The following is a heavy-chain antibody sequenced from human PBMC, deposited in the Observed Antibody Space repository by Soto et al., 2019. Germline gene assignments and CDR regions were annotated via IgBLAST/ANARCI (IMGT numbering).Heavy chain of an antibody. CDR1: GFVFSSSW. J-gene: IGHJ4*02. CDR2: INEDGSGK. Sequence: GVLRLSCEASGFVFSSSWMTWVRQTPGEGLEWVANINEDGSGKEYVGSVKGRFSISRDNANNVLYLQMNSLRAEDTAVYHCAREGLIGRGYSFGYDYWGQGTLVTVSS. V-gene: IGHV3-7*05. D-gene: IGHD5-18*01. CDR3: AREGLIGRGYSFGYDY.